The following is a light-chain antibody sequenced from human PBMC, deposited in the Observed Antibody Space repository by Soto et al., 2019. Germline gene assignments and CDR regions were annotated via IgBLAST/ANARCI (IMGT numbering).Light chain of an antibody. CDR3: QQRSNWPWT. V-gene: IGKV3-11*01. CDR1: QSVSSY. J-gene: IGKJ1*01. Sequence: EIVLTQSPATLSLSPGERATLSCRASQSVSSYLASYQQKPGQAPRLLIYDASNRATGIPARFSGSGSGTDFTLTISSLAPEDFAVYYCQQRSNWPWTFGQGTKVDIK. CDR2: DAS.